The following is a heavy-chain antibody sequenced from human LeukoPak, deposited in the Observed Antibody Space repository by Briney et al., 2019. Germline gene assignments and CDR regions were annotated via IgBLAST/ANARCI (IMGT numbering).Heavy chain of an antibody. V-gene: IGHV1-69*04. CDR2: IIPILGIA. D-gene: IGHD5-12*01. CDR3: ARYSGYDDAFDI. J-gene: IGHJ3*02. CDR1: GGTFSSYA. Sequence: SVKVSCKASGGTFSSYAISWVRQAPGQGLEWMGRIIPILGIANYAQKFQGRVTITADKSTSTAYMELSSLRSEDTAVYYCARYSGYDDAFDIWGQGTMVTVSS.